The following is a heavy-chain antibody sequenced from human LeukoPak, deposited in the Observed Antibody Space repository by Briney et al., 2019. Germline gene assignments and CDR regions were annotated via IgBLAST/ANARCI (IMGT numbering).Heavy chain of an antibody. CDR1: SGSFSGYY. J-gene: IGHJ4*02. CDR2: INHSGST. Sequence: SETLSLTCAVYSGSFSGYYWSWIRQPPGKGLEWIGEINHSGSTNYNPSLKCRVTISVDTSKYQFSLKLSSVTAVDTAVYYCARGRRYYYDSSGYFFWGQGTLVTVSS. CDR3: ARGRRYYYDSSGYFF. D-gene: IGHD3-22*01. V-gene: IGHV4-34*01.